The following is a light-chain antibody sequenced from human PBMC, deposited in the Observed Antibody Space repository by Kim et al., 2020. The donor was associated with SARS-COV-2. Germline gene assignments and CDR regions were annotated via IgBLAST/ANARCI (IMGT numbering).Light chain of an antibody. CDR2: KAF. J-gene: IGKJ2*03. Sequence: SASVGDRVTIPCRASQSISSWLAWYQQKPGKAPKLLIYKAFSLEIGVPSRFSGSGSGTEFTLTISSLQPDDFATYYCQQYNSYPYSFGQGTKLEI. V-gene: IGKV1-5*03. CDR1: QSISSW. CDR3: QQYNSYPYS.